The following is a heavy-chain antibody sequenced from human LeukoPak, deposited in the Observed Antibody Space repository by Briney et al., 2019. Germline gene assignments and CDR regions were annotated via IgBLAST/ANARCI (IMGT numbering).Heavy chain of an antibody. CDR2: IKPDGTEE. J-gene: IGHJ4*02. V-gene: IGHV3-7*04. D-gene: IGHD5-18*01. CDR1: GFTFSNFW. Sequence: GGSLRLSYAVSGFTFSNFWMTWVRQVPGKGLQWVANIKPDGTEEYYVDSVKGRFTISRDNAKNSLYLQMNSLRVEDTAVYYCARDRGGLPYWGQGTLVTVSS. CDR3: ARDRGGLPY.